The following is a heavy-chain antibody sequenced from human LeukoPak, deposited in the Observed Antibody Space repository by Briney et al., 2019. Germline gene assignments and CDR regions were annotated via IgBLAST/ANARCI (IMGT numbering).Heavy chain of an antibody. CDR2: IYHSGST. J-gene: IGHJ4*02. Sequence: PSETLSLTCAVSGYSISSGYYWGWIRQPPGKGLEWIGSIYHSGSTYYSPSLKSRVTISVDTSKNQFSLKLSSVTAADTAVYYCARGGLRFLEWLIGYWGQGTLVTVSS. CDR3: ARGGLRFLEWLIGY. D-gene: IGHD3-3*01. CDR1: GYSISSGYY. V-gene: IGHV4-38-2*01.